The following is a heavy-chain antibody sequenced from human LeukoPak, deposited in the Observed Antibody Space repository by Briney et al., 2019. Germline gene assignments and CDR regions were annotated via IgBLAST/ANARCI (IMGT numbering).Heavy chain of an antibody. CDR2: ISGGGAST. D-gene: IGHD3-10*02. CDR3: VKDLSMYYYVRNAFDM. Sequence: GGSLRLSCAASGFTFDNYAMSWVRQAPGKGLEWVSVISGGGASTYYADSVKGRFTISRDNSKNTLYLQMTSLRAEDTAVYYCVKDLSMYYYVRNAFDMWGQGTMVTVSS. V-gene: IGHV3-23*01. CDR1: GFTFDNYA. J-gene: IGHJ3*02.